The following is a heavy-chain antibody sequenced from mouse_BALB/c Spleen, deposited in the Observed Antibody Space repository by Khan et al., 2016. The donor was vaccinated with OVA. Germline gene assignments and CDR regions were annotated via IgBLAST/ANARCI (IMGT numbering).Heavy chain of an antibody. D-gene: IGHD2-14*01. CDR2: INTYTGEA. CDR3: ARVGYNGTMDY. Sequence: QIQLVQSGPELKKPGETVKISCKASGYSFTNYGMNWVKQSPGKALKWMGWINTYTGEATYADDLEGRFAFSLETSASTAYLQINNLKNEDTATYFCARVGYNGTMDYWGQGTSVTVSS. J-gene: IGHJ4*01. CDR1: GYSFTNYG. V-gene: IGHV9-3-1*01.